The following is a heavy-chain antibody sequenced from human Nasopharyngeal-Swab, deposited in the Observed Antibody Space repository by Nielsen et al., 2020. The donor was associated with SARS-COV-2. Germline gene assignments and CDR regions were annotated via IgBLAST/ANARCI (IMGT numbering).Heavy chain of an antibody. Sequence: WIRQPPGKGLEWIGSIYYSGSTYYNPSLKSRVTISVDTSKNQFSLKLSSVTAADTAVYYCARRVARAPRHEGDYYYGMDVWGQGTTVTRLL. V-gene: IGHV4-39*01. CDR2: IYYSGST. J-gene: IGHJ6*02. D-gene: IGHD3-16*01. CDR3: ARRVARAPRHEGDYYYGMDV.